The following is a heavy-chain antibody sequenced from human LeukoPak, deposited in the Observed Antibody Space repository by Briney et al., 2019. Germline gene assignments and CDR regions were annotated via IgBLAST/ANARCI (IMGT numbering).Heavy chain of an antibody. V-gene: IGHV3-30*02. CDR3: ATAPGGRLRLSTSFDY. CDR1: GFTFSDYD. CDR2: IRYDGSTQ. J-gene: IGHJ4*02. D-gene: IGHD5-12*01. Sequence: GGSLRLSCEASGFTFSDYDMNWVRQAPGKGLEWLTFIRYDGSTQYYADSVRGRFTISRDNSKNTLYLQMNSLRGDDTALYYCATAPGGRLRLSTSFDYWGQRTLVTVSS.